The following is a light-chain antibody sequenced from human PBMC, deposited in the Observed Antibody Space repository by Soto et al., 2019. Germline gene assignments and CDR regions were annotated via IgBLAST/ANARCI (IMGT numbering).Light chain of an antibody. Sequence: DIQMTQSPSTLSASVGDRVTITCRASQSINNWLAWYQQKPGKAPKLLIYKTSDLESGVPSRFSGSGSGTEFSLTISSMQPDDFATYYCQQCKSFSLTFGGGTRVEVK. V-gene: IGKV1-5*03. CDR1: QSINNW. J-gene: IGKJ4*01. CDR3: QQCKSFSLT. CDR2: KTS.